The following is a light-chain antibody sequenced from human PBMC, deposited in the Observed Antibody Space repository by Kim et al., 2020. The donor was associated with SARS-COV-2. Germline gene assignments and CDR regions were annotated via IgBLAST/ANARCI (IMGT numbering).Light chain of an antibody. CDR3: QSYDSSHHVV. V-gene: IGLV6-57*03. Sequence: KPVTISCTRSSGSIASNYVQWYQQRPGSAPTTVIYEDNQRPSGVPDRFSGSIDRSSNSASLTISGLMTEDEADYYCQSYDSSHHVVFGGGTQLTVL. CDR2: EDN. J-gene: IGLJ2*01. CDR1: SGSIASNY.